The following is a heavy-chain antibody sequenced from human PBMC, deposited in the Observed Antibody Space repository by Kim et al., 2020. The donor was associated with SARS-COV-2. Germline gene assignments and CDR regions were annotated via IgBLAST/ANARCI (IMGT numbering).Heavy chain of an antibody. V-gene: IGHV4-59*09. D-gene: IGHD6-13*01. J-gene: IGHJ6*02. CDR3: ARGSGKQGGMDV. Sequence: NYKPSLKTRVTMSVDTSKNQFSLKMNSVTAADTAVYYCARGSGKQGGMDVWGQGTTVTVSS.